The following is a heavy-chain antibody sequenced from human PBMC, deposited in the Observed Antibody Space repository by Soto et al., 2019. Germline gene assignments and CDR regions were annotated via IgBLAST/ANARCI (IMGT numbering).Heavy chain of an antibody. CDR3: ARDGPRSIAAAGIFYY. V-gene: IGHV1-46*03. J-gene: IGHJ4*02. CDR1: GYTFTSYY. Sequence: QVQLVQSGAEVKKPGASVKVSCKASGYTFTSYYMHCVRQAPGQGLEWMGIINPSGGSTSYAQKFQGRVTMTRDTSTSTVYMELSSLRSEETAVYYCARDGPRSIAAAGIFYYWGQGTLVTVSS. D-gene: IGHD6-13*01. CDR2: INPSGGST.